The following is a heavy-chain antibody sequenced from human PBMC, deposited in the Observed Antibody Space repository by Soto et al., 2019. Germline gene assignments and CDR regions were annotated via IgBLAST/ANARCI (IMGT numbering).Heavy chain of an antibody. CDR1: GGSFSGYY. J-gene: IGHJ4*02. CDR3: ARRGIRVYFDY. Sequence: QVQLQQWGAGLFKPSETLSLTRAGYGGSFSGYYWSWIRQPPGKGLEWIGEINHSGSTNYNPSLKSRVTISVDTSKNQFSLKLSSVTAADTAVYYCARRGIRVYFDYWGQGTLVTVSS. CDR2: INHSGST. V-gene: IGHV4-34*01. D-gene: IGHD3-16*01.